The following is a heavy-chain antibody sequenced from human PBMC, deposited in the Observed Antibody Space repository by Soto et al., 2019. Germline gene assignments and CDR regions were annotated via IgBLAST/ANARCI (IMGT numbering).Heavy chain of an antibody. D-gene: IGHD3-22*01. J-gene: IGHJ5*01. CDR1: GFTFSSYA. Sequence: EVQLFESGGGVAQPGGSLRRSCEASGFTFSSYAMSWVRQAPGKGLECDSAMSGGGGSTYYAVSVKGRCTTSRDNSKNALYLEVNALRAEDTAVYYCSKAPGRHITLAVVTPWLDLWGHGPLVTVSS. V-gene: IGHV3-23*01. CDR3: SKAPGRHITLAVVTPWLDL. CDR2: MSGGGGST.